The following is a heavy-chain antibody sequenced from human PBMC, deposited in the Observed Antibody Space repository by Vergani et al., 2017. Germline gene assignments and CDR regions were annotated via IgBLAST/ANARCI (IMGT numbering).Heavy chain of an antibody. CDR1: GFTFSSYA. V-gene: IGHV3-23*01. CDR2: ISGSGGST. D-gene: IGHD3-22*01. Sequence: EVQLLESGGGLVQPGGSLRLSCAASGFTFSSYAMSWVRQAPGKGLEWVSAISGSGGSTYYADSVKGRFTISRDNSKNTLYLQMNSLRAEDTAVYYCARDVYDSSGYYGDFDYWGQGTLVTVSS. CDR3: ARDVYDSSGYYGDFDY. J-gene: IGHJ4*02.